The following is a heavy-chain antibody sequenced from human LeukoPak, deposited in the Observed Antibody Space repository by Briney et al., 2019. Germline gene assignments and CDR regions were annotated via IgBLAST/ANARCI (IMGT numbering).Heavy chain of an antibody. Sequence: ASVKVPCKVSGYTLTELSMHWVRQAPGKGLEWMGGFDPEDGETIYAQKFQGRVTMTEDTSTDTAYMELSSLRSEDTAVYYCATGINQLLLFDYWGQGTLVTVSS. CDR2: FDPEDGET. CDR1: GYTLTELS. D-gene: IGHD2-2*01. J-gene: IGHJ4*02. V-gene: IGHV1-24*01. CDR3: ATGINQLLLFDY.